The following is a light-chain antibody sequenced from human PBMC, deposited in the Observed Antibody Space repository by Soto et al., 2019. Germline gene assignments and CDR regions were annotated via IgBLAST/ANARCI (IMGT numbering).Light chain of an antibody. CDR3: QQYNNWPPFT. CDR2: AAS. Sequence: EIVLTQSPATLSLSPGERATLSCRASQSVSSNLAWYQQKPGQSPRLLIFAASTRATGIPARFSGSGSGTEFTLTISSLQSEDFALYYCQQYNNWPPFTFGPGTKVDIK. CDR1: QSVSSN. J-gene: IGKJ3*01. V-gene: IGKV3-15*01.